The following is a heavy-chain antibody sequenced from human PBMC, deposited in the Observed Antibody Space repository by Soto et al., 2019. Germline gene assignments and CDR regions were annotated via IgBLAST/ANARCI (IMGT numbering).Heavy chain of an antibody. D-gene: IGHD3-22*01. CDR1: GGTFSSYA. V-gene: IGHV1-69*06. J-gene: IGHJ4*02. Sequence: GASVKVSCKASGGTFSSYAISWVRQAPGQGLEWMGGIIPIFGTANYAQKFQGRVTITADKSTSTAYMELSSLRSEDTAVYYCARVMIVGVGYFDYWGQGTLVTVSS. CDR2: IIPIFGTA. CDR3: ARVMIVGVGYFDY.